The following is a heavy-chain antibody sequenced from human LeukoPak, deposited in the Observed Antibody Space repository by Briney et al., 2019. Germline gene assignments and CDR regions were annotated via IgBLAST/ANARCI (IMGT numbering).Heavy chain of an antibody. Sequence: GRSLRLSCAASGFTFSSYWMSWVRQAPGKGLEWVANIKQDGSEKYYVDSVKGRFTISRDNAKNSLYLQMNSLRAEDTAVYYCASGDSSGYYYTPDYWGQGTLVTVSS. CDR1: GFTFSSYW. CDR2: IKQDGSEK. CDR3: ASGDSSGYYYTPDY. J-gene: IGHJ4*02. V-gene: IGHV3-7*01. D-gene: IGHD3-22*01.